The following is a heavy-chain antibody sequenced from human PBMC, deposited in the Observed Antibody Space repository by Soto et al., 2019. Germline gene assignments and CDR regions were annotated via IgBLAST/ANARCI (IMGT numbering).Heavy chain of an antibody. Sequence: PGGSLRLSCTTSGFTFGDYAMSWFRQTPGKGLEWVGFVRTYAYGETTEYAASVKGRFTVGRDNSRSTAYLHMSGLRTEDTAMYFCSRDCPCGLGYCSNGACFPNDFWGQGTLVTVSS. D-gene: IGHD2-8*01. CDR2: VRTYAYGETT. V-gene: IGHV3-49*03. CDR1: GFTFGDYA. J-gene: IGHJ4*02. CDR3: SRDCPCGLGYCSNGACFPNDF.